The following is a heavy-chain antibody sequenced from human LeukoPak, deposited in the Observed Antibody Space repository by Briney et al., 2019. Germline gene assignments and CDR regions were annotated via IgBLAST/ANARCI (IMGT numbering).Heavy chain of an antibody. CDR3: ARLVVGYSSSWYSNWFDP. CDR2: ININTGKP. Sequence: ASVKVSCKASGYLFSSYTMNWVRQAPGQGLEWMGRININTGKPTYAQAFTGRFVFSFDTSVSTAYLQISSLQTEDTAMYYCARLVVGYSSSWYSNWFDPWGQGTLVTVSS. CDR1: GYLFSSYT. D-gene: IGHD6-13*01. J-gene: IGHJ5*02. V-gene: IGHV7-4-1*02.